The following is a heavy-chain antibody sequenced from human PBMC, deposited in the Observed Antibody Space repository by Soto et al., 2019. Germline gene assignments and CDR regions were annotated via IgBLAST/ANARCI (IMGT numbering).Heavy chain of an antibody. CDR1: GYTFHNYG. V-gene: IGHV1-18*01. Sequence: QVLLMQSGPEVKKPGASVKVSCKASGYTFHNYGISWVRQVPGQGREWMGWISGYNGNTNYAPKIKGRVTVTRDTSTATAYMELRSLRSDDTAIYYCARGSESFDLWGQGTLVTVSS. D-gene: IGHD1-26*01. CDR2: ISGYNGNT. CDR3: ARGSESFDL. J-gene: IGHJ4*02.